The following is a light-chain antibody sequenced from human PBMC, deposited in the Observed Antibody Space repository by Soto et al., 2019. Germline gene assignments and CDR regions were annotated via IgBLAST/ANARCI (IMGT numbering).Light chain of an antibody. V-gene: IGKV2-30*02. Sequence: DVVMTQSPLSLPVTLGQPASISCRSSQSLVHSDGNTYLNWFQQRPGQSPRRLIYKVSARDSGVPDRFSGSGSGTDFTLRISSVEAEDVGVYSCMQGTHWPFTFGQGTKLEIK. CDR3: MQGTHWPFT. CDR2: KVS. J-gene: IGKJ2*01. CDR1: QSLVHSDGNTY.